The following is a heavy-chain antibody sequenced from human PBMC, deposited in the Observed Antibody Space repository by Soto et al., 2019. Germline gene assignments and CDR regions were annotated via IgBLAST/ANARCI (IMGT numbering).Heavy chain of an antibody. Sequence: SETLSLTCTVSGGSISSGGYYWSWIRQHPGKGLEWIGYIYYSGSTYYNPSLKSRVTISVDTSKNQFSLKLSSVTAADTAVYYCACGYCSSTSCPIDYWGQGTLVTVSS. CDR1: GGSISSGGYY. CDR3: ACGYCSSTSCPIDY. J-gene: IGHJ4*02. D-gene: IGHD2-2*03. CDR2: IYYSGST. V-gene: IGHV4-31*03.